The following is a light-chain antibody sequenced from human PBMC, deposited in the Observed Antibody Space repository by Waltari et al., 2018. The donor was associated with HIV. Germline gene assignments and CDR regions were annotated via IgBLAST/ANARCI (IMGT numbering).Light chain of an antibody. CDR1: ALPTQS. Sequence: SYELTQPPSVSVSPGQTARITCSGDALPTQSAYWYQQKAGQAPVLVIYKDSGRPSGIPGRFSGSSAGTTVTLTISGVQAEDEADFYCESADSSLWVFGGGTKLTVL. CDR2: KDS. CDR3: ESADSSLWV. J-gene: IGLJ3*02. V-gene: IGLV3-25*03.